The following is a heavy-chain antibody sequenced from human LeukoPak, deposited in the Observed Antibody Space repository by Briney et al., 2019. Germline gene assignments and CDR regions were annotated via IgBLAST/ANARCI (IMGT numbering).Heavy chain of an antibody. CDR1: GGSISSGGYS. J-gene: IGHJ5*02. Sequence: SETLSLTCAVSGGSISSGGYSWSWIRQPPGKGLEWIGYIYYSGSTNYNPSLKSRVTISVDTSKDQFSLKLSSVTAADTAVYYCASFGYYYDSSGRFDPWGQGTLVTVSS. V-gene: IGHV4-61*08. CDR2: IYYSGST. CDR3: ASFGYYYDSSGRFDP. D-gene: IGHD3-22*01.